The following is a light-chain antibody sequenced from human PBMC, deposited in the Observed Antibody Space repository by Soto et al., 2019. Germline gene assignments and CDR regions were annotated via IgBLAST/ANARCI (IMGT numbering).Light chain of an antibody. CDR2: GNN. CDR1: SSNIGTGYD. CDR3: QSFDTILTGSI. V-gene: IGLV1-40*01. J-gene: IGLJ2*01. Sequence: QSVLAQPPSVSGAPGQRVTISCTGSSSNIGTGYDVHWLQQLPGTAPKLLIYGNNSRPSGVPDRFSASKSAISASLAITGLQAEDEADYYCQSFDTILTGSIFGAGTKVTVL.